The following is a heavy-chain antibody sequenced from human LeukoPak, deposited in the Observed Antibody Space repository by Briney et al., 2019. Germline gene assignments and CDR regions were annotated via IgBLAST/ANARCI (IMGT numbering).Heavy chain of an antibody. CDR3: ARVSVFPKKFGP. CDR1: GGSISSYY. D-gene: IGHD3-3*02. J-gene: IGHJ5*02. CDR2: IYYSGST. Sequence: PSETLSLTCTVSGGSISSYYWSWTRQPPGKGLEWIGYIYYSGSTNYNPSLKSRVTISVDTSKNQFSLKLSSVTAADTAVYYCARVSVFPKKFGPWGQGTLVTVSS. V-gene: IGHV4-59*01.